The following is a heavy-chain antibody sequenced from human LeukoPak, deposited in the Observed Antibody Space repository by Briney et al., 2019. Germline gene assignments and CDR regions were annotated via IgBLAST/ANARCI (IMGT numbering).Heavy chain of an antibody. CDR3: ARDTRHRYCSSTICYRGWLDP. CDR2: LTPIFGTA. D-gene: IGHD2-2*01. J-gene: IGHJ5*02. Sequence: GASVKVSCKASRGTFSTYAISWVRQAPGQGLEWMGGLTPIFGTANYAQKFQGRVTITADESTSTAYMELSSLRSEDTAVYYCARDTRHRYCSSTICYRGWLDPWGQGTLVTVSS. CDR1: RGTFSTYA. V-gene: IGHV1-69*13.